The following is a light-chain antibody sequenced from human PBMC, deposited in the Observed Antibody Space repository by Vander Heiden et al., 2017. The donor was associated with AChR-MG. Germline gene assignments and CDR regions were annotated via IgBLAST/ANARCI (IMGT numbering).Light chain of an antibody. J-gene: IGKJ1*01. CDR2: GAS. CDR3: QQYGSSRT. Sequence: EIVLTQSPGTLSLSPGERATLSCRASQSVSSSYLAWYQQRPGQAPRLLLYGASSRAAGIPDRFSGSGSGTDFTLTVSRLEPEDFAVYYFQQYGSSRTFGQGAKVEIK. V-gene: IGKV3-20*01. CDR1: QSVSSSY.